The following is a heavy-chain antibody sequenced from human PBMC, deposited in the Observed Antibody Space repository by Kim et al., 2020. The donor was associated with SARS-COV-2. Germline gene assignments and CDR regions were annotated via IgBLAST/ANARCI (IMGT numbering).Heavy chain of an antibody. D-gene: IGHD6-19*01. J-gene: IGHJ4*02. V-gene: IGHV3-30*04. Sequence: GGSLRLSCAASGFTFSSYAMHWVRQAPGKGLEWVAVISYDGSNKYYADSVKGRFTISRDNSKNTLYLQMNSLRAEDTAVYYCAREGRGQWLVRNFDYWGQGTLVTVSS. CDR3: AREGRGQWLVRNFDY. CDR2: ISYDGSNK. CDR1: GFTFSSYA.